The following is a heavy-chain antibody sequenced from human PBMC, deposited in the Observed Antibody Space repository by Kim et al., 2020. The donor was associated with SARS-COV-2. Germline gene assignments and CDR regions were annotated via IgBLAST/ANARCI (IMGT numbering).Heavy chain of an antibody. J-gene: IGHJ4*02. Sequence: ANYAQKFQGRVTITADESTSTAYMELSSLRSEDTAVYYCARDPATVTPGYWGQGTLVTVSS. CDR3: ARDPATVTPGY. D-gene: IGHD4-4*01. CDR2: A. V-gene: IGHV1-69*01.